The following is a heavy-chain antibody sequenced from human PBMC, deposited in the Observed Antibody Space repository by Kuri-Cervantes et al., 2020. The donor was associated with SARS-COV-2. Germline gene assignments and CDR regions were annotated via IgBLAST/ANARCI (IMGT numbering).Heavy chain of an antibody. Sequence: GESLKISCAAYGFTFSSYDMHWVRQATGKGLEWVSAIGTAGDIYYPGSVKGRFTISRENAKNSLYLQMNSLRAGDTAVYYCARGDVQSGVDAFDIWGQGTMVTVSS. CDR3: ARGDVQSGVDAFDI. CDR2: IGTAGDI. J-gene: IGHJ3*02. D-gene: IGHD1-1*01. CDR1: GFTFSSYD. V-gene: IGHV3-13*04.